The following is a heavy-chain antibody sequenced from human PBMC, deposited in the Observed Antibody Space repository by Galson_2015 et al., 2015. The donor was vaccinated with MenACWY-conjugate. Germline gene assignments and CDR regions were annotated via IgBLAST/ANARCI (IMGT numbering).Heavy chain of an antibody. V-gene: IGHV3-30*10. Sequence: SLRFSCAASGFSFSSYTFYWVRQSPGKGLEWVAVVSYDASSRYYRDSVQGRFTIYRDNYKNTVSLEMSSLGPEDSAVYYCVRAEGWLRSAFDLWDQGTMVTVSS. CDR2: VSYDASSR. D-gene: IGHD5-12*01. CDR1: GFSFSSYT. CDR3: VRAEGWLRSAFDL. J-gene: IGHJ3*01.